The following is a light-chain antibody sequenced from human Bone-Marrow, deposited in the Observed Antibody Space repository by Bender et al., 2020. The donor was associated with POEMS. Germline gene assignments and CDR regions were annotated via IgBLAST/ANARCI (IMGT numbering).Light chain of an antibody. CDR2: YDT. Sequence: YVLSQPPSVAVAPGETATLTCGGQDIGSKSVHWYQQKPGQAPVLVIFYDTDRPSGIPERFSGSKSGTSASLGISDIQSEDEGDYYCSSWDDSLSGWVFGGGTKLTVL. CDR1: DIGSKS. J-gene: IGLJ3*02. CDR3: SSWDDSLSGWV. V-gene: IGLV3-21*01.